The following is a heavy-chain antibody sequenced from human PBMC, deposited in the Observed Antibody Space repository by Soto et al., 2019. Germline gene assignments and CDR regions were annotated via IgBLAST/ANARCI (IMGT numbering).Heavy chain of an antibody. CDR1: GFTFSSYA. V-gene: IGHV3-30-3*01. Sequence: PGGSLRLSXAASGFTFSSYAMHWVRQAPGKGLEWVAVISYDGSNKYYADSVKGRFTISRDNSKNTLYLQMNSLRAEDTAVYYCARDQRRSRGYSHLYYYYGMDVWGQGTTVTVSS. CDR2: ISYDGSNK. D-gene: IGHD5-18*01. J-gene: IGHJ6*02. CDR3: ARDQRRSRGYSHLYYYYGMDV.